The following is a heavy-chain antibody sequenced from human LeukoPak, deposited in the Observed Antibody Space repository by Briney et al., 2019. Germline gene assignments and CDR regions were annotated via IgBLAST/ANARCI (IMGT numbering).Heavy chain of an antibody. J-gene: IGHJ4*02. CDR3: AKPVHNYYDSSGYYGY. V-gene: IGHV3-9*01. CDR1: GFTFDDYA. Sequence: GGSLRLSCAASGFTFDDYAMHWVRQAPGKGLEWVSGISWNSGSIGYADSVKGRFTISRDNSKNTLYLQMNSLRAEDTAVYYCAKPVHNYYDSSGYYGYWGQGTLVTVSS. D-gene: IGHD3-22*01. CDR2: ISWNSGSI.